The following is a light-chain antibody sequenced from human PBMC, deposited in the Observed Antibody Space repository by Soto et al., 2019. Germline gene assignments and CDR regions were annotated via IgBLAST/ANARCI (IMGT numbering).Light chain of an antibody. J-gene: IGLJ2*01. CDR3: VTWEGRLPGEV. V-gene: IGLV1-51*01. Sequence: SVLTQSPSVSAAPGHKVTISCSGSSSNIGNNYVSWYQQLPGTAPKLLIYDNNKRPSGIPDRFSGSKSGTSGTLDITGLQTGDEGDYYCVTWEGRLPGEVFGGGTNLHVL. CDR1: SSNIGNNY. CDR2: DNN.